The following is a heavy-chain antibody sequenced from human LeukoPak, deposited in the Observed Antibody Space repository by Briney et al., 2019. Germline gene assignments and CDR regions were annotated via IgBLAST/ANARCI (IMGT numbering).Heavy chain of an antibody. CDR2: ISWNSGSI. Sequence: GRSLRLSCAASGFTFDDYAMHWARQAPGKGLEWFSGISWNSGSIGYADSVKGRFTISRDNAKNSLYLQMNSLRAEDTALYYCAKDIMVMYSSGGGMDVWGQGTTVTVSS. CDR1: GFTFDDYA. J-gene: IGHJ6*02. V-gene: IGHV3-9*01. CDR3: AKDIMVMYSSGGGMDV. D-gene: IGHD6-19*01.